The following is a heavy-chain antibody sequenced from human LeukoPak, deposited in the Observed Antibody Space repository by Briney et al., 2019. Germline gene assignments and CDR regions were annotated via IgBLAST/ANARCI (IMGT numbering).Heavy chain of an antibody. D-gene: IGHD6-19*01. CDR3: ARRCGSGWYVFDY. Sequence: GESRKISCKASGYSFSSYWIGWVRQMPGKGLECMGIIYPGDSDTRYSPAFQGQVTISVDKSISTAYLQWSSLKASDTAMYYCARRCGSGWYVFDYWGQGTLVTVSS. J-gene: IGHJ4*02. CDR1: GYSFSSYW. V-gene: IGHV5-51*01. CDR2: IYPGDSDT.